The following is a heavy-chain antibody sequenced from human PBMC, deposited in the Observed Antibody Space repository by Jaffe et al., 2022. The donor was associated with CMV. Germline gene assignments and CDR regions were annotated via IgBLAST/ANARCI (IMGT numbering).Heavy chain of an antibody. J-gene: IGHJ6*03. CDR1: GYSFTSYW. D-gene: IGHD2-2*03. V-gene: IGHV5-10-1*03. CDR3: ARRILDIVADPWVSDYYYMDV. CDR2: IDPSDSYT. Sequence: EVQLVQSGAEVKKPGESLRISCKGSGYSFTSYWISWVRQMPGKGLEWMGRIDPSDSYTNYSPSFQGHVTISADKSISTAYLQWSSLKASDTAMYYCARRILDIVADPWVSDYYYMDVWGKGTTVTVSS.